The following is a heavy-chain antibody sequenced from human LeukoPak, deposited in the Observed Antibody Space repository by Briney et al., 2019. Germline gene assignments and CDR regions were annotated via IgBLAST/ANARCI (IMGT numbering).Heavy chain of an antibody. CDR1: GFTVITND. J-gene: IGHJ4*02. V-gene: IGHV3-53*01. CDR2: LYSDGNT. Sequence: GGSLTLSCAVSGFTVITNDMTWIRQAPGKGLEWVSVLYSDGNTKYADSVQGRFTISRDNSKNTLYLEMNSLSPDDTAVYYCARVVEPLAVNHSAYWGQGTLVTVSS. D-gene: IGHD1-14*01. CDR3: ARVVEPLAVNHSAY.